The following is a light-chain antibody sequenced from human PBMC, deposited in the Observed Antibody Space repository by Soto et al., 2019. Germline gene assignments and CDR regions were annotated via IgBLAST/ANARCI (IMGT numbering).Light chain of an antibody. V-gene: IGKV3-11*01. CDR3: QQRSNWPIT. Sequence: EIVLTQSPATLSLSPGERATLSCRASQSASSYLAWYQQKPGQAPRLLIYDASNRATGIPARFSGSGSGTDFTLTISSLEPEDFAVYYCQQRSNWPITFGQGTRREIK. CDR2: DAS. CDR1: QSASSY. J-gene: IGKJ5*01.